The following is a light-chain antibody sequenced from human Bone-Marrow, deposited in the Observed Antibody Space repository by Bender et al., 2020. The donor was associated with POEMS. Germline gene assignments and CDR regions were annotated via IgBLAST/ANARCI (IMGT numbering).Light chain of an antibody. Sequence: SYVLTQPPSVSVAPGQTARISCGGDDIGTKAVHWYQQRPGQAPVLVLYDDTTRPPGIPERFSGSRSGNPATLIISRVEPGDEADYYCQVWDSSSDHRVFGGGTKLTVL. CDR2: DDT. J-gene: IGLJ3*02. CDR3: QVWDSSSDHRV. V-gene: IGLV3-21*02. CDR1: DIGTKA.